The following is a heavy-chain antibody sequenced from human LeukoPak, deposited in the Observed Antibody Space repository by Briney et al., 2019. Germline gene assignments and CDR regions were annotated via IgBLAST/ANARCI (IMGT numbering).Heavy chain of an antibody. V-gene: IGHV3-23*01. J-gene: IGHJ4*02. CDR1: GFTFSTYW. Sequence: GGSPRLSCAASGFTFSTYWMSWVRQAPGKGLQWVSAISDSGANTFYVDSVKGRFTISRDNSKNTLYLQMNSLRAEDTAVYYCAKGGDWGQGTLVTVSS. CDR3: AKGGD. CDR2: ISDSGANT.